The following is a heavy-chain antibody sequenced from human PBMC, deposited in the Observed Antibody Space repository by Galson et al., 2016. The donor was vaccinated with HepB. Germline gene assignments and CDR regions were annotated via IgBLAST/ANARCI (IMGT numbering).Heavy chain of an antibody. V-gene: IGHV3-33*01. J-gene: IGHJ3*02. CDR3: TRDGFSGTNDAFDI. CDR2: IWYNERNK. CDR1: GLRFSDYGG. Sequence: SLRLSCAASGLRFSDYGGTHWVRQAPGKGLEWLAVIWYNERNKHYADSVKGRFTISKDDSKNTVYLEMNSLRDEDTAVYYCTRDGFSGTNDAFDIWGQGTVRTVSS. D-gene: IGHD6-25*01.